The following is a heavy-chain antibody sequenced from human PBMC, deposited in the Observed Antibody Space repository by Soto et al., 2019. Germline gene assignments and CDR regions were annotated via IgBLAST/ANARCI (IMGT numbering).Heavy chain of an antibody. Sequence: GGSLRLSCAASGFTFTAYGMRWVRQAPGKGLEWVAVIWYDGTKKYYADSVKGRFTISRDNSRNSLYLQVNSLRVEDTAVYYCARDLRHGNGPFDYWGQGALVTVSS. J-gene: IGHJ4*02. CDR3: ARDLRHGNGPFDY. CDR2: IWYDGTKK. V-gene: IGHV3-33*01. CDR1: GFTFTAYG.